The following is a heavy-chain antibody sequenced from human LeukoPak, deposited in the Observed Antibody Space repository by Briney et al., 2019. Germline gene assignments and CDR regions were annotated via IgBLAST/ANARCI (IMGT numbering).Heavy chain of an antibody. CDR2: ISSSGST. D-gene: IGHD3-22*01. J-gene: IGHJ4*02. CDR1: GDSISSGDYY. CDR3: ARGSGYYYRDPYYFDY. Sequence: SQTLSLTCTVSGDSISSGDYYWSWIRQPAGKGLEWIVRISSSGSTNYNPSLKSRVTISVDTSKNQFSLNLSSVTAADTAVYYCARGSGYYYRDPYYFDYWGQGTLVTVSS. V-gene: IGHV4-61*02.